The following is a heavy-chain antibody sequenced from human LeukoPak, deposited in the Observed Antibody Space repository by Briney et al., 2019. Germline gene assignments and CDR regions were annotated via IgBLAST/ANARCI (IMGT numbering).Heavy chain of an antibody. CDR3: ARDHHYYATSGYYPPTYFYYGIDV. J-gene: IGHJ6*02. CDR2: VYYSGST. Sequence: PSETLSLTCSVSGGSISSYYWSWIRQPPGKGLEWMGYVYYSGSTNYNPSLKSRVTISLDTPKNQFSLNLTSVTAADTAVYYCARDHHYYATSGYYPPTYFYYGIDVWGQGTTVTVSS. CDR1: GGSISSYY. D-gene: IGHD3-22*01. V-gene: IGHV4-59*01.